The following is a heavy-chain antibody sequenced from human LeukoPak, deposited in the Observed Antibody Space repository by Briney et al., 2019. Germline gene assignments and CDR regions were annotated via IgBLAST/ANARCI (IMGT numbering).Heavy chain of an antibody. CDR2: KSYSGRT. V-gene: IGHV4-59*11. CDR3: ARLLDNDSSGDPDTFDV. D-gene: IGHD3-22*01. CDR1: GGSMSSHY. Sequence: SEALSLTCTVSGGSMSSHYWSWIRQSPGKGLEWIGYKSYSGRTYYKPSLRSRVTISVDTSKNHFSLSLTSVTAADTAVYYCARLLDNDSSGDPDTFDVWGQGTMVTVSS. J-gene: IGHJ3*01.